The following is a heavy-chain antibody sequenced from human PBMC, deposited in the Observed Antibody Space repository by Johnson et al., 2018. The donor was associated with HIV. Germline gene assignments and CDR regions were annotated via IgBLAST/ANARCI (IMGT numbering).Heavy chain of an antibody. Sequence: QVQLVESGGSVLQPGRSLTLSCAASRLTFSSYAMHWVRQAPGKGLEWVAVISYDGSNKYYADSVKGRFTISRDNSKNTLYLQMNSLRAEDTAVYYCAREKIRAFDIWGQGTMVTVSS. V-gene: IGHV3-30*04. CDR2: ISYDGSNK. J-gene: IGHJ3*02. CDR3: AREKIRAFDI. CDR1: RLTFSSYA.